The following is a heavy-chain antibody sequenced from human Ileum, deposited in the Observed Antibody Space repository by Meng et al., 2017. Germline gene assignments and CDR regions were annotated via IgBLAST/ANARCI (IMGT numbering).Heavy chain of an antibody. CDR2: INHSGST. CDR3: TIRGVLYNWFDP. V-gene: IGHV4-34*01. CDR1: GQSFRGAY. J-gene: IGHJ5*02. Sequence: RHWAGGLLKASETLSLTSAGYGQSFRGAYWRWIRHLQGKGLEWIGEINHSGSTNYNPSHKTRVTISVDTSQNQFSRKLSSLTAEDSAVYYCTIRGVLYNWFDPWGQGTLVTVSS. D-gene: IGHD3-10*01.